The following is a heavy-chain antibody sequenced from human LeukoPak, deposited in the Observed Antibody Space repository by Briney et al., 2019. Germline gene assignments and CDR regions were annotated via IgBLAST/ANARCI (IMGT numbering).Heavy chain of an antibody. CDR1: GFTFSDHY. V-gene: IGHV1-2*02. Sequence: ASVKVSCKASGFTFSDHYMHWLRLAPGQGLEWMGWIKPDSGATNYAQKFQGRFTVSRDVSISTLYMELSSLTSDDTAMYYCARDHDYGPDYWGQGTLVTVSA. CDR2: IKPDSGAT. J-gene: IGHJ4*02. CDR3: ARDHDYGPDY. D-gene: IGHD4/OR15-4a*01.